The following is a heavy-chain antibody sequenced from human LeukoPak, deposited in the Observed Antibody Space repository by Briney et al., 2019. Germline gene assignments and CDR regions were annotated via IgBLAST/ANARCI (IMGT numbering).Heavy chain of an antibody. CDR2: IYYTGNS. Sequence: SEGLSLTCTVSAGSISSYSWTWIRQPPGKGQEWIGYIYYTGNSYYKPSLKSPVTISVDTSKNQFSLKLSSVTAADTAVYFCARGGGYYGSSVLYFNYWGQGTLVTVSS. V-gene: IGHV4-59*01. CDR1: AGSISSYS. J-gene: IGHJ4*02. D-gene: IGHD3-22*01. CDR3: ARGGGYYGSSVLYFNY.